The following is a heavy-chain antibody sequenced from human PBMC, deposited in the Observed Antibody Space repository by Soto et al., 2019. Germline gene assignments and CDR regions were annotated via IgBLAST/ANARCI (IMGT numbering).Heavy chain of an antibody. Sequence: GASVKVSCEASGDSFASCGRSWVRQAPGQGLEWMGWISAYNGNTNYAQKLQGRVTMTTDTSTSTAYMELRSLRSDDTAVYYCARDQACSSTSCYAWGDFDYWGQGTLVTVSS. CDR1: GDSFASCG. V-gene: IGHV1-18*01. CDR3: ARDQACSSTSCYAWGDFDY. CDR2: ISAYNGNT. J-gene: IGHJ4*02. D-gene: IGHD2-2*01.